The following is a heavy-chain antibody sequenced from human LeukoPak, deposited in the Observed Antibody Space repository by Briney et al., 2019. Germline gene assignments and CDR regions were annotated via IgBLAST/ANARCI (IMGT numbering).Heavy chain of an antibody. CDR2: ISGSGGST. V-gene: IGHV3-23*01. CDR1: GFTFSSYA. J-gene: IGHJ4*02. D-gene: IGHD2-2*01. CDR3: AKDHVVVPAATTFDY. Sequence: GGSLRLSCAASGFTFSSYAMSWVRQAPGKELEWVSAISGSGGSTYYADSVKGRFTISRDNSKNTLYLQMNSLRAEDTAVYYCAKDHVVVPAATTFDYWGQGTLVTVSS.